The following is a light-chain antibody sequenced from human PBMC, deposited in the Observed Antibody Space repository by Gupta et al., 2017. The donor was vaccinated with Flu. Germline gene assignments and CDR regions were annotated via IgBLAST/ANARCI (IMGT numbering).Light chain of an antibody. CDR2: ENN. CDR3: QSYHTSGQV. Sequence: NFILTQSHSVSASPGTTITISCTRTSGSIANNYVQWYQQRPGSSPTLVIYENNQRPSGVPDRFSGSIDSSSNSASLTISGLKTEDEAYYYCQSYHTSGQVFGGGTKLTVL. J-gene: IGLJ2*01. CDR1: SGSIANNY. V-gene: IGLV6-57*01.